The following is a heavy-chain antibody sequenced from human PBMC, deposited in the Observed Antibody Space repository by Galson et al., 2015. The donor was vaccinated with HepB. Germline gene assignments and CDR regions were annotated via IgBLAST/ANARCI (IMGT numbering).Heavy chain of an antibody. D-gene: IGHD3-10*01. J-gene: IGHJ4*02. V-gene: IGHV3-49*03. CDR1: GFTFGDYA. CDR2: IRSKAYGGTT. Sequence: LRLSCAASGFTFGDYAMSWFRQAPGKGLEWVGFIRSKAYGGTTEYAASVKGRFTISRDDSKSIAYLQMNSLKTEDTAVYYCTKYYYGSGSYIPTDYWGQGTLVTVSS. CDR3: TKYYYGSGSYIPTDY.